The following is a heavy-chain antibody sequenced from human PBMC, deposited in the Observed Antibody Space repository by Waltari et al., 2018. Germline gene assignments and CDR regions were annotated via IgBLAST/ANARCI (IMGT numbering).Heavy chain of an antibody. J-gene: IGHJ4*02. Sequence: EVQLVESGGGLVQPGGSLRLSCAASGFTFSSYWMSWVRQAPGKGLEWVTNIKQDGSEKYYVDSVKGRFTISRDNAKNSLYLQMNSLRAEDTAVYYCAREEGGYSSSWYRVWGQGTLVTVSS. CDR1: GFTFSSYW. V-gene: IGHV3-7*01. CDR2: IKQDGSEK. D-gene: IGHD6-13*01. CDR3: AREEGGYSSSWYRV.